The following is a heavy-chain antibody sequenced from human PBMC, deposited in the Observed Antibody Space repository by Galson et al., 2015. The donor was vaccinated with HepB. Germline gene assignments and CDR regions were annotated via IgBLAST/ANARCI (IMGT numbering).Heavy chain of an antibody. CDR3: VNTLGD. Sequence: SVKVSCKASGYSSTSYSIHWVRQAPGQGLEWMGVINTSGGSTTYAQNLKGRVSMTRETSTSTVYMELSRLRFEDTAVYYCVNTLGDWGQGTPVTVSS. D-gene: IGHD3-16*01. V-gene: IGHV1-46*04. CDR1: GYSSTSYS. CDR2: INTSGGST. J-gene: IGHJ4*02.